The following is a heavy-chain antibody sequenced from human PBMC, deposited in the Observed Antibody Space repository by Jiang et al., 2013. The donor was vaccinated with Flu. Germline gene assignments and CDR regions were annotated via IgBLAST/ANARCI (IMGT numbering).Heavy chain of an antibody. J-gene: IGHJ6*02. D-gene: IGHD2-8*01. CDR2: INPSDSYS. CDR1: GYSFTTYW. V-gene: IGHV5-10-1*01. Sequence: CKGSGYSFTTYWITWVRQMPGKGLEWMGRINPSDSYSNYSPSFQGHVTISTDASISTAYLQWSSLKASDTATYYCARLFCTNGVCIYGMDVWGQGTTVTVSS. CDR3: ARLFCTNGVCIYGMDV.